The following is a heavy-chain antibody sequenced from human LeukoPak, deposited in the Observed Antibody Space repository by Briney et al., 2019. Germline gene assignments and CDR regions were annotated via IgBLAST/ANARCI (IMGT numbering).Heavy chain of an antibody. CDR3: AKAVGIAARGSCQYYYYYMDV. CDR2: ISGSGGST. V-gene: IGHV3-23*01. D-gene: IGHD6-6*01. Sequence: PGGSLRLSCAASGFTFSSYAMSWVRQAPGKGLEWVSAISGSGGSTYYADSVKDRFTISRDNSKNTLYLQMNSLRAEDTAVYYCAKAVGIAARGSCQYYYYYMDVWGKGTTVTVSS. J-gene: IGHJ6*03. CDR1: GFTFSSYA.